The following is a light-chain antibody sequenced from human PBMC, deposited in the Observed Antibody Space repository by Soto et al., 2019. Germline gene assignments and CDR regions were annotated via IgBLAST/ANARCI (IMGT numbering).Light chain of an antibody. CDR3: QQYISYPWT. J-gene: IGKJ1*01. Sequence: DIQMTQSPSTLSASVGDRVTITCRASQSISSWLAWYQQKPGKAPKLLIYKASSLESGVPSRFSGSGSGSECTLAISSLQPDDFATYYCQQYISYPWTFGQGAKVEIK. CDR1: QSISSW. V-gene: IGKV1-5*03. CDR2: KAS.